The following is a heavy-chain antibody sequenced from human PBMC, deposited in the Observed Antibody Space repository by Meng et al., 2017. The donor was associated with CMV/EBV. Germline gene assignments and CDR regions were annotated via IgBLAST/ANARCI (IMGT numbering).Heavy chain of an antibody. D-gene: IGHD3-22*01. J-gene: IGHJ6*02. CDR1: GFTFSSYW. V-gene: IGHV3-74*01. Sequence: GGSLRLSCAASGFTFSSYWMHWVRKAPGKGLGWVSRINSDGSSTSYADSVKGRFTISRDNAKNTLYLQMNSLRAEDTAVYYCARSYYYDSSGYSARYYYYGMDVWGQGTTVTVSS. CDR2: INSDGSST. CDR3: ARSYYYDSSGYSARYYYYGMDV.